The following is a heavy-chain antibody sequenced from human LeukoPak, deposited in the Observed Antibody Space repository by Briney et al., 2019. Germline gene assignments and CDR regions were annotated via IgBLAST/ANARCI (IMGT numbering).Heavy chain of an antibody. CDR1: GGSISNYY. CDR2: VYYTGST. V-gene: IGHV4-59*08. J-gene: IGHJ4*02. Sequence: SETLSLTCTVSGGSISNYYWSWIRQPPGKGLEWIGFVYYTGSTNCNPSLKSRVTISLDTSKNQFSLRLSSVTAADTAVYYCARGSQSLGDWGQGTLVTVSS. CDR3: ARGSQSLGD. D-gene: IGHD3-16*01.